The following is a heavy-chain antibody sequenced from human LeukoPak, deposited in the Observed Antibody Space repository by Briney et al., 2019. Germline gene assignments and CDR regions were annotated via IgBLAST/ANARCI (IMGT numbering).Heavy chain of an antibody. D-gene: IGHD3-3*01. CDR1: GFTFSSYW. CDR2: INSDGSWS. CDR3: AGAWSGTHGDY. J-gene: IGHJ4*02. Sequence: GGSLRLSCAASGFTFSSYWMHWVGQAPGKGLVWVSRINSDGSWSSYAASVKGRFTISRDNAKNTLLLQVDRLEGEDTADYFCAGAWSGTHGDYWGQGTLVTVSS. V-gene: IGHV3-74*01.